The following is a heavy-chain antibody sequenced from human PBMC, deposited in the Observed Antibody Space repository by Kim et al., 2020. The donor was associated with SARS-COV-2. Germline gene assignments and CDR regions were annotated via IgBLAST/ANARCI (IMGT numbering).Heavy chain of an antibody. V-gene: IGHV3-30*01. D-gene: IGHD2-21*01. CDR3: ARDRLGRCFDY. CDR2: K. J-gene: IGHJ4*02. Sequence: KYYADSVKGRFTISRDNSKNTLYLQMNSLRAEDTAVYYCARDRLGRCFDYWGQGTLVTVSS.